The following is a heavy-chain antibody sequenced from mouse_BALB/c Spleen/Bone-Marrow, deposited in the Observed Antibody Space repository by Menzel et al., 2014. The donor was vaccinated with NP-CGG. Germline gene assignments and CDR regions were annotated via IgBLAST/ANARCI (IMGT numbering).Heavy chain of an antibody. Sequence: VQVVESGAELAKPGASVKMSCEASGYTFTSYWMHWVKQRPGQGLEWIGYINPSTGYTEYNQKFKDKATLTADKSSSTAYMQLSSLTSEDSAVYYCARGYYGSSLVYWGQGTLVTVSA. V-gene: IGHV1-7*01. CDR2: INPSTGYT. D-gene: IGHD1-1*01. CDR3: ARGYYGSSLVY. CDR1: GYTFTSYW. J-gene: IGHJ3*01.